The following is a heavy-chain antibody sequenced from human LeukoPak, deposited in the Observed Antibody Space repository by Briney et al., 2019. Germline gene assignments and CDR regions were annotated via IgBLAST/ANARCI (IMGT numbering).Heavy chain of an antibody. Sequence: ASVKVSCKASGYTFSGYYLHWVRQAPGQGLEWMGWINPNSGGTNYAQKFQGRVTMTRDTSISTAYMELSRLRSDDTAVYYCARGVNWNLGYFDYWGQGTLVTVSS. J-gene: IGHJ4*02. CDR2: INPNSGGT. D-gene: IGHD1-7*01. V-gene: IGHV1-2*02. CDR1: GYTFSGYY. CDR3: ARGVNWNLGYFDY.